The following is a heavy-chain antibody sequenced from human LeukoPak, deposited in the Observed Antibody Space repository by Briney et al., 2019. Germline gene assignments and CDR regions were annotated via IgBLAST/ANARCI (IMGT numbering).Heavy chain of an antibody. V-gene: IGHV3-23*01. CDR2: ITGSSTWT. CDR1: GFTFGTYG. Sequence: GGSLRLSCEASGFTFGTYGTTWVRQAPGRGLEWVSGITGSSTWTYYGDSVRGRFTISRDNSKNTLHLQMNNLTADDTAIYYCARELVSLGTGYFDLWGRGTLVTVSS. CDR3: ARELVSLGTGYFDL. D-gene: IGHD7-27*01. J-gene: IGHJ2*01.